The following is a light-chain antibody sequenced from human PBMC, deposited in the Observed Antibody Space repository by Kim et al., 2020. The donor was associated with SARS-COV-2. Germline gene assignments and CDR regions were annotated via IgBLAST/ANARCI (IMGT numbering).Light chain of an antibody. J-gene: IGKJ1*01. CDR2: GAS. CDR3: QQYNNWLWT. CDR1: QSVSSN. V-gene: IGKV3-15*01. Sequence: VSPGERATLSCRASQSVSSNLASYQQKPGQAPRLLIYGASTRATGIPARFSGSGSGTEFTLTISSLQSEDFAVYYCQQYNNWLWTFGQGTKVDIK.